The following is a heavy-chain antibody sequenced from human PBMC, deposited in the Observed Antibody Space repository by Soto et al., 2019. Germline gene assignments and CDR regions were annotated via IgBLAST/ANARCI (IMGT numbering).Heavy chain of an antibody. CDR1: GDSISSVNW. J-gene: IGHJ5*02. CDR3: ASLSGYFTIPPFDP. CDR2: IYHTGTT. D-gene: IGHD2-8*01. Sequence: RETLSLTCGVSGDSISSVNWWSWVRQSPGKGLEWIGEIYHTGTTNYNPSLKSRLTLSVDKSKNQVFLNLTSVSAADTAVYYCASLSGYFTIPPFDPWGQGILVIVSS. V-gene: IGHV4-4*03.